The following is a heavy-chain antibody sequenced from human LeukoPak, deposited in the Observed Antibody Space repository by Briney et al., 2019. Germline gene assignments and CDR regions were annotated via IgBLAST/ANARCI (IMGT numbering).Heavy chain of an antibody. D-gene: IGHD3-3*01. CDR2: ISHRGST. CDR3: ARGAEYYAIWRGYAGYSDY. V-gene: IGHV4-38-2*02. CDR1: GYSISNGYY. J-gene: IGHJ4*02. Sequence: PSETLSLTCTVSGYSISNGYYWGWIRQPPGKGLEWVGSISHRGSTYYNPSLRSRITISLDRSKQKFSLKLSSVTAADTAVYFCARGAEYYAIWRGYAGYSDYWGQGISVTVSS.